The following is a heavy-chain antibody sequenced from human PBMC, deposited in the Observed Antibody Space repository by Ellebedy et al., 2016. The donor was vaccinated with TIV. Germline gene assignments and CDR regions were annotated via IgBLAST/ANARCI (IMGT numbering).Heavy chain of an antibody. V-gene: IGHV4-38-2*02. Sequence: MPSESLSLTCTDSDSSISSARYWGWIRQSPGKGLEWIGTVYQSVTAWYNQSLRSRVTISLDTSKNQFSLRLKLTSVTAADTAVYYCGRLVAASHANSWGQGTLVTVSS. CDR3: GRLVAASHANS. CDR1: DSSISSARY. D-gene: IGHD5-12*01. CDR2: VYQSVTA. J-gene: IGHJ4*02.